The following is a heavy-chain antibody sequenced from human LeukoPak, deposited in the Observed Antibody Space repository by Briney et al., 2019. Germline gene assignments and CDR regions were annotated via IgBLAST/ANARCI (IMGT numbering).Heavy chain of an antibody. CDR2: IYPGDSDT. Sequence: GESLKISCKGSGCSFTSYWIGWVRQMPGKGLEWMGIIYPGDSDTRYSPSFQGQVTISADKSISTAYLQWSSLKASDTAMYYCARWGRYDFWSGYYFDYWGQGTLVTVSS. CDR1: GCSFTSYW. V-gene: IGHV5-51*01. J-gene: IGHJ4*02. D-gene: IGHD3-3*01. CDR3: ARWGRYDFWSGYYFDY.